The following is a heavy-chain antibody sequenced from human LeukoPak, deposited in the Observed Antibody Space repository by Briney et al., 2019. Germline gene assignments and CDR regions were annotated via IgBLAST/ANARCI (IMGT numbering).Heavy chain of an antibody. J-gene: IGHJ3*02. CDR3: ARSVLGSAFDI. CDR2: INPNSGRT. V-gene: IGHV1-2*02. Sequence: ASVKVSCKASGYTFTGNYMNWVRQAPGKGIDLMGSINPNSGRTNYAQKFHGIVTMTSDTSISTAYMELSRLRSDDTAVYYCARSVLGSAFDIWGQGTMVTVSS. CDR1: GYTFTGNY. D-gene: IGHD3-3*02.